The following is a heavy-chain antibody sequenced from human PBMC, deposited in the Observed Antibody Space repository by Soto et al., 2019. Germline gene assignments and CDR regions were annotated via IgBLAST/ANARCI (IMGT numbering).Heavy chain of an antibody. V-gene: IGHV3-33*01. CDR1: GFTFSSYG. D-gene: IGHD3-22*01. CDR2: IWYDGSNK. J-gene: IGHJ5*02. Sequence: QVQLVESGGGVVQPGRSLRLSCAASGFTFSSYGMHWVRQAPGKGLEWVSVIWYDGSNKYYADSVKGRFTISRDNSKNTLYLQMNSLRAEDTAVYYCARNVGPYYYDSSGFNWFDPWGQGTLVTVSS. CDR3: ARNVGPYYYDSSGFNWFDP.